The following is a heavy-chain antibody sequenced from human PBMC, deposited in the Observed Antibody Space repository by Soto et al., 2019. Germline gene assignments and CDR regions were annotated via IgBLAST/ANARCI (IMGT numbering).Heavy chain of an antibody. Sequence: GGSLRLSCAASGFTFSSYWMSWVRQAPGKGLEWVANIKQDGSEKYYVVSVKGRFTISRDNAKNSLYLQMNSLRAEDTAVYYCARGIRGYSGYVEPYYFDYWGQGTLVTVSS. CDR2: IKQDGSEK. V-gene: IGHV3-7*04. J-gene: IGHJ4*02. CDR3: ARGIRGYSGYVEPYYFDY. D-gene: IGHD5-12*01. CDR1: GFTFSSYW.